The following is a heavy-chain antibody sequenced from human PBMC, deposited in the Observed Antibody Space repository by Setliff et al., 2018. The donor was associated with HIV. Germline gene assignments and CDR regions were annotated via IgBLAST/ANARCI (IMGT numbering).Heavy chain of an antibody. D-gene: IGHD5-18*01. CDR2: IHTSGST. Sequence: SETLSLTCTVSGGSISSGSHYWSWIRQPAGKGLEWIGQIHTSGSTNYNPSLKSRLTISIDTSKNQFSLKLNSVTATDTAMYYCARRGYSYVERVYYYYMDVWGKGTTVTVSS. V-gene: IGHV4-61*09. J-gene: IGHJ6*03. CDR1: GGSISSGSHY. CDR3: ARRGYSYVERVYYYYMDV.